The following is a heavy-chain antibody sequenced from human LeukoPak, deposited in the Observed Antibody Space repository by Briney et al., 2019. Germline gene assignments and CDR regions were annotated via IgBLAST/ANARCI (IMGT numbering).Heavy chain of an antibody. V-gene: IGHV1-2*02. D-gene: IGHD1-26*01. J-gene: IGHJ3*02. Sequence: ASVKVSCKASGYTFTGNFIHWVRQAPGQGLEWVGLINPKSGATTCAQRFQGRLTLTRDTSISTAFMELDTLGSDDTAVYYCARGGIEVPAFDIWGRGTMVTVSS. CDR1: GYTFTGNF. CDR2: INPKSGAT. CDR3: ARGGIEVPAFDI.